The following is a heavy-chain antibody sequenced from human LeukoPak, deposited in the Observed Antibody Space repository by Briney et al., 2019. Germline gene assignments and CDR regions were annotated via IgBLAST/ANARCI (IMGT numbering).Heavy chain of an antibody. CDR3: ARAYYDFWSGSLAYYGMDV. V-gene: IGHV1-18*01. CDR1: GYTFTSYG. J-gene: IGHJ6*02. Sequence: ASVKVSCKASGYTFTSYGISWVRQAPGQGLEWMGWISAYNGNTNYAQKLQGRVTMTTDTSTSTAYMELRSLRSDDTAVYYCARAYYDFWSGSLAYYGMDVWGQGTTVTVPS. CDR2: ISAYNGNT. D-gene: IGHD3-3*01.